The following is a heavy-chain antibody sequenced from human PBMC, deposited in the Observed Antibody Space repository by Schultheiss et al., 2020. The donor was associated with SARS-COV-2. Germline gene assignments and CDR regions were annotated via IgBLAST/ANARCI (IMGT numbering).Heavy chain of an antibody. CDR1: GGSISSYY. CDR3: ARRTMVRGIRSDDWFDP. D-gene: IGHD3-10*01. J-gene: IGHJ5*02. Sequence: SETLSLTCTVSGGSISSYYWSWIRQHPGKGLEWIGYIYYSGSTYYNPSLKSRATISVDTSKNQFSLRLSSVTAADTAVYYCARRTMVRGIRSDDWFDPWGQGTLVTVSS. CDR2: IYYSGST. V-gene: IGHV4-59*08.